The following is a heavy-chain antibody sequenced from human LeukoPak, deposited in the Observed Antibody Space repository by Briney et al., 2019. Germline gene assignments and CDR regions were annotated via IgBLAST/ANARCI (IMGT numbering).Heavy chain of an antibody. V-gene: IGHV4-59*12. J-gene: IGHJ4*02. CDR3: ARGRRWLQNGGVDY. CDR1: GGSISSYY. Sequence: PSETLSLTCTVSGGSISSYYWSWIRQPPGKGLEWIGYIYYSGSTNYNPSLKSRVTISVDTSKNQFSLKLSSVTAADTAVYYCARGRRWLQNGGVDYWGQGTLVTVSS. D-gene: IGHD5-24*01. CDR2: IYYSGST.